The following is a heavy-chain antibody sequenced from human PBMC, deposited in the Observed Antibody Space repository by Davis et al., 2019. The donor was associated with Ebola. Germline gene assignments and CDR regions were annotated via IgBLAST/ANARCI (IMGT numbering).Heavy chain of an antibody. CDR2: INPASGAT. J-gene: IGHJ6*02. CDR1: GYTFTGYY. V-gene: IGHV1-2*02. Sequence: ASVKVSCKASGYTFTGYYVHWVRQAPGQGLEWMGWINPASGATNSAQTFQGRVTMTRDTSISTAYMELSRLRSDDTAVYYCARRNYGSGSYRSMDVWGQGTTVTVSS. D-gene: IGHD3-10*01. CDR3: ARRNYGSGSYRSMDV.